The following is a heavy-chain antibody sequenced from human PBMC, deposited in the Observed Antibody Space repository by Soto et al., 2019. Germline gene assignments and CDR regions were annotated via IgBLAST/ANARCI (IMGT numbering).Heavy chain of an antibody. Sequence: PGGSLRLSCSASGFTFSSYAMHWVRQAPGKGLEYVSAISSNGGSTYYADSVKGRFTISRDNSKKTLKLQMSNLRAEDTAVYYCVKGTTYYDILTGYFRHYYYYGMDVWGQGTTVTVSS. CDR3: VKGTTYYDILTGYFRHYYYYGMDV. D-gene: IGHD3-9*01. CDR2: ISSNGGST. J-gene: IGHJ6*02. V-gene: IGHV3-64D*08. CDR1: GFTFSSYA.